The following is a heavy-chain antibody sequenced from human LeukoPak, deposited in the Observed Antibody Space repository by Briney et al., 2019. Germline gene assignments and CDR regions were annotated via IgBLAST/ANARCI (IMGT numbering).Heavy chain of an antibody. J-gene: IGHJ6*03. V-gene: IGHV3-21*04. CDR1: GFTFSSYS. CDR2: ISSSSSYI. Sequence: GGSLRLSCAASGFTFSSYSMNWVRQAPGKGLEWVSSISSSSSYIYYADSVKGRFTISRDNSKNTLYLQMNSLRAEDTAVYYCAKPPEYYYPYYYYMDVWGKGTTVTVSS. D-gene: IGHD2/OR15-2a*01. CDR3: AKPPEYYYPYYYYMDV.